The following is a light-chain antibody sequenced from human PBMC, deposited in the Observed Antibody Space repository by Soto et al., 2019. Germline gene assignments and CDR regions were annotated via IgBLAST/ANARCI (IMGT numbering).Light chain of an antibody. CDR1: SSDVGGNDY. CDR3: SSYTTTSTTYV. J-gene: IGLJ1*01. V-gene: IGLV2-14*01. CDR2: GVS. Sequence: QSALTQPASVSGSPGQSITISCTGSSSDVGGNDYVSWYQQYPGKAPKVLIYGVSNRPSGVSNRFSGFKSGNTASLTIAGLQVEDEAYYHCSSYTTTSTTYVFGPGTKLTVL.